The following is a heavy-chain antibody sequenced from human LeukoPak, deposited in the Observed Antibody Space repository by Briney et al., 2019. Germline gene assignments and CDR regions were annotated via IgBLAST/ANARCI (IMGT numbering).Heavy chain of an antibody. Sequence: GGSLRLSCAASGFTFSSYGMHWVRQAPGKGLEWVAVMSYDGSNKYYADSVKGRFTISRDNSKNTLYLQMNSLRAEDTAVHYCAKDPSYDFWSYYMDVWGKGTTVTVSS. CDR2: MSYDGSNK. CDR3: AKDPSYDFWSYYMDV. D-gene: IGHD3-3*01. V-gene: IGHV3-30*18. CDR1: GFTFSSYG. J-gene: IGHJ6*03.